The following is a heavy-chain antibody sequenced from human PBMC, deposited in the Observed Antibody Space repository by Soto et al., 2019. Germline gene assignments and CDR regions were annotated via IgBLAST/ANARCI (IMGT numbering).Heavy chain of an antibody. CDR2: INWNGGST. V-gene: IGHV3-20*01. CDR3: ARVYCTNGVCFPNWFDP. Sequence: EVQLVESGGGVVRPGGSLRLSCAASGFTFDDYGMSWVRQAPGKGLEWVSGINWNGGSTGYADSVKGRFTISRDNAKNSLYLQMNSLRAEGTALSHCARVYCTNGVCFPNWFDPWGQGTLVTVSS. D-gene: IGHD2-8*01. CDR1: GFTFDDYG. J-gene: IGHJ5*02.